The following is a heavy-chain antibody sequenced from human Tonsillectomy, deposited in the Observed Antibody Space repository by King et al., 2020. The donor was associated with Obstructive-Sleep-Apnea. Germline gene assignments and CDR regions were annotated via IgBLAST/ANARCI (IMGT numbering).Heavy chain of an antibody. CDR1: RFTFDDYG. CDR2: IRWNSGSI. Sequence: VQLVESGGGLVQPGRSLRLSCAAARFTFDDYGMHWVRQSPGKGLEWVSGIRWNSGSIGYADSVKGRFTISRDNAKNSLYLQMNSLRAEDTALYYCAKDFGGNPNGYFDYWGQGTLVTVSS. D-gene: IGHD4-23*01. CDR3: AKDFGGNPNGYFDY. V-gene: IGHV3-9*01. J-gene: IGHJ4*02.